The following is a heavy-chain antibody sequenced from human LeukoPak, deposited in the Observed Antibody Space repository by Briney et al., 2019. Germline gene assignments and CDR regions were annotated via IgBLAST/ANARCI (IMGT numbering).Heavy chain of an antibody. CDR1: GYTFTSYD. J-gene: IGHJ4*02. D-gene: IGHD4-17*01. CDR3: ARGPQITVTTSLDFDY. V-gene: IGHV1-8*01. Sequence: GASVKVSCKASGYTFTSYDINWVRQATGQGLEWVGWMNPNSGNTGYAQKFQGRVTMTRNTSISTAYMELSSLRSEDTAVYYCARGPQITVTTSLDFDYWGQGTLVTVSS. CDR2: MNPNSGNT.